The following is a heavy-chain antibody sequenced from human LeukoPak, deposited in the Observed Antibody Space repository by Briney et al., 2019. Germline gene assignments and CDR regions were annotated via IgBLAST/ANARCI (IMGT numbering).Heavy chain of an antibody. D-gene: IGHD3-10*01. Sequence: SETLSLTCTVSDASVTTYSWTWIRQPPGQGLEWIGYFHNSRTTSYNPSLTGRVIISVDTAMDQISLKLNSVTAADTAVYYCARGHLGLSPWGQGTLVTASS. CDR2: FHNSRTT. CDR3: ARGHLGLSP. J-gene: IGHJ5*02. CDR1: DASVTTYS. V-gene: IGHV4-59*02.